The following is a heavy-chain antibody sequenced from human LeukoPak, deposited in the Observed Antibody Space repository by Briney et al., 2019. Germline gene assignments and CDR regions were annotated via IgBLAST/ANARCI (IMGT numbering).Heavy chain of an antibody. CDR1: GGTFSSYA. CDR3: ARTRGTGYDFWSGPSGYYMDV. CDR2: IIPIFGTA. V-gene: IGHV1-69*13. Sequence: GASVKVSCKASGGTFSSYAISWVRQAPGQGLEWMGGIIPIFGTANYAQKFQGRVTITADESTSTAYMELSSLRSEDTAVYYCARTRGTGYDFWSGPSGYYMDVWGKGTTVTVSS. D-gene: IGHD3-3*01. J-gene: IGHJ6*03.